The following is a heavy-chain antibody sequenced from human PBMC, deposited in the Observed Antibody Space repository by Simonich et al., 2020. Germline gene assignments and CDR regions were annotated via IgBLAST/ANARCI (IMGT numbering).Heavy chain of an antibody. CDR2: ISSSSSYI. CDR3: ARDTSYYGSGSYYFDY. Sequence: GGGLVKPGGSLRLSCAASGFTFSSYSMNWVSQAPGKGLEWVSFISSSSSYISYADSVKGRFTISRDNAKNSLYLQMNSLRAEDTAVYYCARDTSYYGSGSYYFDYWGQGTLVTVSS. J-gene: IGHJ4*02. D-gene: IGHD3-10*01. CDR1: GFTFSSYS. V-gene: IGHV3-21*01.